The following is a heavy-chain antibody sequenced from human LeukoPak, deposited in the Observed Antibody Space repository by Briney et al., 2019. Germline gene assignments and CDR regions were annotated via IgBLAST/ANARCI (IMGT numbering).Heavy chain of an antibody. V-gene: IGHV4-59*01. J-gene: IGHJ6*03. CDR3: ARVNCSSTSCLYYYYYYMDV. CDR2: IYYSGYT. Sequence: SETLSLTCTVSGGSISSYYWSWIRQPPGKGLEWIGYIYYSGYTNYNPSLKSRVTISVDTSKNQFSLKLSSVTAADTAVYYCARVNCSSTSCLYYYYYYMDVWGKGTTVTVSS. CDR1: GGSISSYY. D-gene: IGHD2-2*01.